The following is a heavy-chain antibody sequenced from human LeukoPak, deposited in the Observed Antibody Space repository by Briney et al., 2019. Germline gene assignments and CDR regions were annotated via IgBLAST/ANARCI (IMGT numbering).Heavy chain of an antibody. J-gene: IGHJ3*01. CDR1: GFTFSSYW. CDR3: ARDYYYDSSGYIPAGDAIAF. Sequence: GGSLRLSCTASGFTFSSYWMSWVRQAPGKGLEWVANIKKDGSEKKYVDSVKGRFTISRDNAKNSLYLQMNSLRAEDMALYYCARDYYYDSSGYIPAGDAIAFWGQGTMVTVSS. CDR2: IKKDGSEK. V-gene: IGHV3-7*03. D-gene: IGHD3-22*01.